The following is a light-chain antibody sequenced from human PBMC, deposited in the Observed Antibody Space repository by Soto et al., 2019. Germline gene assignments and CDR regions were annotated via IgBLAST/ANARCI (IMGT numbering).Light chain of an antibody. V-gene: IGLV2-14*01. CDR3: SSYTSSSTLV. CDR1: SSDVGGYNY. J-gene: IGLJ3*02. Sequence: QSVLTQPASVSGSPGQSITISYTGTSSDVGGYNYVSWYQQHPGKAPKLMIYEVSNRPSGVSNRFSGSKSGNTASLTISELQAEDEADYYCSSYTSSSTLVFGGGTKLTVL. CDR2: EVS.